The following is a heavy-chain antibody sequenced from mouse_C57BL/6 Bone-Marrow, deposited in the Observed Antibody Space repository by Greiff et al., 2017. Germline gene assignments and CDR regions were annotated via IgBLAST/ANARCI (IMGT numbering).Heavy chain of an antibody. CDR3: ARSYYFVLYYAMDY. V-gene: IGHV1-59*01. Sequence: QVQLQQPGAELVRPGSSVKLSCKASGYTFTSYWMHWVKQRPGQGLEWIGVIDPSDSYTNYNQKFKGKATMTVDTSSSTTYMQLSSLTSEDSAVSYCARSYYFVLYYAMDYWGPGASVTVAS. D-gene: IGHD1-1*01. CDR2: IDPSDSYT. J-gene: IGHJ4*01. CDR1: GYTFTSYW.